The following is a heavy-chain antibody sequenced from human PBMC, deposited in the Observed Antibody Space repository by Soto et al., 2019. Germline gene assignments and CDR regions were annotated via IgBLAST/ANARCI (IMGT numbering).Heavy chain of an antibody. J-gene: IGHJ4*02. V-gene: IGHV3-23*01. CDR3: AKVYSSSRYFDY. CDR2: ISGSGGST. CDR1: GFTFSSYA. Sequence: EVQLLESGGGLVQPGGSLRLSCAASGFTFSSYAMSWVRQAPGKGLEWVSAISGSGGSTYYADSEKGRFTISRDNSKNTLYLQMNSLRGEDPDVYYCAKVYSSSRYFDYWGRGTLVPVSS. D-gene: IGHD6-13*01.